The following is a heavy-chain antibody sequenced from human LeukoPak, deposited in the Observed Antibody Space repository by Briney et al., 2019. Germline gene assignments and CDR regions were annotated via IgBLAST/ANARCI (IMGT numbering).Heavy chain of an antibody. CDR1: GASISSSTYY. CDR2: IYYSGST. CDR3: TRAWGNYVGVMGY. Sequence: PSETLSLTCTVSGASISSSTYYWGWLRQPPGRGLEWIGSIYYSGSTYFNPSLKSRVTISVDTSKNQFSLKLSSVTAADTAVYYCTRAWGNYVGVMGYWGQGTLVTVSS. V-gene: IGHV4-39*07. J-gene: IGHJ4*02. D-gene: IGHD3-16*01.